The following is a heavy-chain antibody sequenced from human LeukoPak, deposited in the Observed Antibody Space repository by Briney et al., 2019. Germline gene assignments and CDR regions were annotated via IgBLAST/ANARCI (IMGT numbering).Heavy chain of an antibody. V-gene: IGHV3-53*01. CDR1: GFIVSSNY. CDR3: AKELTLSRFSYGTSLAFEI. J-gene: IGHJ3*02. CDR2: IPSDGNA. Sequence: GGSLRLSCAASGFIVSSNYMTWVRQAPGKGLEWGSNIPSDGNAYYADSVKGRFTISRDNSKNTVYLQMDSLGADDTAIYYCAKELTLSRFSYGTSLAFEIWGQGTMVTVAS. D-gene: IGHD5-18*01.